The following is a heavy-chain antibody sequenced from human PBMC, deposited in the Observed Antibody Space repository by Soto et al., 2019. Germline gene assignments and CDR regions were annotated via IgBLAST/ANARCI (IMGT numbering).Heavy chain of an antibody. V-gene: IGHV4-31*02. CDR2: IYYSGGT. Sequence: SETLSLTCTVSGASIGSGDYYWSWIRQHPGKGLEWIGYIYYSGGTYYNPSLKSRVTISVDTSKNQFSLELSSVTAADTAVYYCASIYDSSGYYYGNNWFDPWGQGTLVAISS. J-gene: IGHJ5*02. CDR3: ASIYDSSGYYYGNNWFDP. D-gene: IGHD3-22*01. CDR1: GASIGSGDYY.